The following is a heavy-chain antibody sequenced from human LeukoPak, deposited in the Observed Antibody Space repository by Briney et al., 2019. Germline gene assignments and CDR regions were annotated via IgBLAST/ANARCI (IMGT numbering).Heavy chain of an antibody. CDR2: INHSGST. CDR3: ARGTMTTVTYYFDY. J-gene: IGHJ4*02. Sequence: SETLSLTCAVYGGSFSGYYWSWIRQPPGKGLEWIGEINHSGSTNYNPSLKSRVTISVDTSKNQFSLKLSSVTAADTAVYYCARGTMTTVTYYFDYWGQGTLVTISS. D-gene: IGHD4-17*01. V-gene: IGHV4-34*01. CDR1: GGSFSGYY.